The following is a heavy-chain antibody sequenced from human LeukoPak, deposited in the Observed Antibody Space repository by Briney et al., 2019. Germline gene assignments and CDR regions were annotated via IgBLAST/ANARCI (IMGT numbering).Heavy chain of an antibody. J-gene: IGHJ4*02. CDR3: TKDFGYSGYDSYFDY. Sequence: GSLRLSCAASGFAFEDYSMHWVRQVPGKGLEWVSLINKRGDVIYYADSMKGRFTISRDNAKKSLYLQMNSLRAEDTALYYCTKDFGYSGYDSYFDYWGQGTLVTVSS. V-gene: IGHV3-43*01. CDR1: GFAFEDYS. CDR2: INKRGDVI. D-gene: IGHD5-12*01.